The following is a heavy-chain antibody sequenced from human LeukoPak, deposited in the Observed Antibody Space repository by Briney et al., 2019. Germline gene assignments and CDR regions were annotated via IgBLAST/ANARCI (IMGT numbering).Heavy chain of an antibody. Sequence: SETLSLTCAVYGGSFSGYYWSWIRQPPGKGLEWIGEINHSGSTNYNPSLKSRVTISVDTSKNQFSLKLSSVTAADTAVYYCARDSCSGGSFYRFDIWGQGTMVTVSS. V-gene: IGHV4-34*01. CDR3: ARDSCSGGSFYRFDI. CDR2: INHSGST. D-gene: IGHD2-15*01. CDR1: GGSFSGYY. J-gene: IGHJ3*02.